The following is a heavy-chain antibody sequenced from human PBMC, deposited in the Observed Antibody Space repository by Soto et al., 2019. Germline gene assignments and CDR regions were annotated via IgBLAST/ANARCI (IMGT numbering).Heavy chain of an antibody. Sequence: PGGSLRLCCAASGFTVCSNYMTWVRQAPGKGLEYVSAISSNGGSTYYANSVKGRFTISRDNSKNTLYLQMGSLRAEDMAVYYCARGFGWLDYWGQGT. CDR1: GFTVCSNY. CDR3: ARGFGWLDY. CDR2: ISSNGGST. D-gene: IGHD6-19*01. V-gene: IGHV3-64*01. J-gene: IGHJ4*02.